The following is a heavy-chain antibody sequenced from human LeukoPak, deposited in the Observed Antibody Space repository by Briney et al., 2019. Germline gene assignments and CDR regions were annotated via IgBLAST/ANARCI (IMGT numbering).Heavy chain of an antibody. CDR3: TRKGSQWDFLVDY. CDR2: ISSSGSTI. Sequence: GGSLRHSCAASGFTFSSYEMNWVRQAPGKGLEWVSHISSSGSTIYYADSVKGRFTISRDNAKNSLYLQMNSLRAEDTAVYYCTRKGSQWDFLVDYWGQGTRVAVSP. J-gene: IGHJ4*02. V-gene: IGHV3-48*03. D-gene: IGHD2/OR15-2a*01. CDR1: GFTFSSYE.